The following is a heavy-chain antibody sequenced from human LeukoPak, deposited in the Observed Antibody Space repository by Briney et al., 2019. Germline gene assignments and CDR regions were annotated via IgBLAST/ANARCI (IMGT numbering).Heavy chain of an antibody. CDR3: GRHAYGGSPPLS. V-gene: IGHV3-53*01. CDR1: GFTVRDGY. D-gene: IGHD3-10*01. J-gene: IGHJ4*02. CDR2: IYVSGTT. Sequence: GGSLRLSCAASGFTVRDGYMSWVRQAPGKRLEWLAFIYVSGTTFYAASVKGRFTISRDNAKNTVYLQMDNLRAEDTALYYCGRHAYGGSPPLSWGQGALVTVSS.